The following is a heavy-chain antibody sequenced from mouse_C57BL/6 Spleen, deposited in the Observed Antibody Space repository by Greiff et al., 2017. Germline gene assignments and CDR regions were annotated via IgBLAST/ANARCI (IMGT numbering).Heavy chain of an antibody. V-gene: IGHV5-6*01. CDR1: GFTFSSYG. Sequence: EVKVVESGGDLVKPGGSLKLSCAASGFTFSSYGMSWVRQTPDKRLEWVATISRGGSYTYYPDSVKGRFTISRDNAKNTLYLQMSSLKSEDTAMYYCARHYYGSSSYWYFDVWGTGTTVTVSS. CDR2: ISRGGSYT. J-gene: IGHJ1*03. CDR3: ARHYYGSSSYWYFDV. D-gene: IGHD1-1*01.